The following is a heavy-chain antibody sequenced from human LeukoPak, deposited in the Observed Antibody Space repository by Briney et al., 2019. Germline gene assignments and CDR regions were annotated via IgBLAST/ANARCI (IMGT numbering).Heavy chain of an antibody. Sequence: GGSLRLSCEASGFPFSSYAMTWVRQAPGKGLESAAVISYDGTNKYYADSMKGRFTISRDNSKNTVSLQMNSLRTEDTAVYYCARPARPRIPSAFDIWGRGTLVTVAS. CDR1: GFPFSSYA. CDR2: ISYDGTNK. CDR3: ARPARPRIPSAFDI. J-gene: IGHJ3*02. V-gene: IGHV3-30*03. D-gene: IGHD2-2*01.